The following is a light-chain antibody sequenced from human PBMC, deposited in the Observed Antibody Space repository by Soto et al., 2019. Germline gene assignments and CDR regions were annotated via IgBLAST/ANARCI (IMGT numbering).Light chain of an antibody. Sequence: EIVLTQSPGTLSLSPGERATLSCRASQSVSSSYLAWYQQKPGQAPRLLIYGASSRATGIPDRFSGSGSGTDFSLAISRLEPEDFAVYYCQQYGSSPVTFGQGTRLEIK. V-gene: IGKV3-20*01. CDR1: QSVSSSY. J-gene: IGKJ5*01. CDR3: QQYGSSPVT. CDR2: GAS.